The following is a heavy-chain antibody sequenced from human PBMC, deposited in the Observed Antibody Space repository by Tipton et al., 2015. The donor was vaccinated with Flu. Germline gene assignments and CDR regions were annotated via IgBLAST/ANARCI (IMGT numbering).Heavy chain of an antibody. Sequence: SLRLSCAASGFTFSSYEMNWVRQAPGKGLEWLSYISSTGTTISYADSVRGRFTISRDNANNSLYLQLSSLRAEDTAVYYCASLTGDDYWGQGDLVTVSS. CDR1: GFTFSSYE. V-gene: IGHV3-48*03. J-gene: IGHJ4*02. CDR3: ASLTGDDY. CDR2: ISSTGTTI. D-gene: IGHD7-27*01.